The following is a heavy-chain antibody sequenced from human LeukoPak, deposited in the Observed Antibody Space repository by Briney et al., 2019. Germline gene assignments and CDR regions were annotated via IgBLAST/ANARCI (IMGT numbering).Heavy chain of an antibody. V-gene: IGHV4-39*01. CDR1: GGSISSSRYY. Sequence: PSETLSLTCTVSGGSISSSRYYWGWIRQPPGKGLEWIGSIYYSGSTYYNPSLKSRVTISVDTSKNQFSLKLSSVTAADTAVYYCARPLDSSGSPRPNDAFDIWGQGTMVTVSS. J-gene: IGHJ3*02. D-gene: IGHD3-22*01. CDR3: ARPLDSSGSPRPNDAFDI. CDR2: IYYSGST.